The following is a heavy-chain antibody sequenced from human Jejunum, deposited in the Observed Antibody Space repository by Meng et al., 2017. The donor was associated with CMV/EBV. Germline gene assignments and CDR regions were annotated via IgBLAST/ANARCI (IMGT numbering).Heavy chain of an antibody. D-gene: IGHD6-13*01. J-gene: IGHJ5*02. CDR2: VYWDDDK. V-gene: IGHV2-5*02. CDR3: ARSGGSTWYEEKNWFDP. Sequence: SLTTTGAGVGWLRQPPGKALEWLALVYWDDDKRYNPSLKSRLTITRDTSKNQVVLTMTNMDPADTATYFCARSGGSTWYEEKNWFDPWGQGTLVTVSS. CDR1: SLTTTGAG.